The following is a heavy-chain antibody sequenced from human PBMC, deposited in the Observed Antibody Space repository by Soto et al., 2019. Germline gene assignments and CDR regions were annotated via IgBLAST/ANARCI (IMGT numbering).Heavy chain of an antibody. D-gene: IGHD3-16*01. CDR1: GFSLITSGVG. Sequence: QITLKESGPTLVKPTQTLTLTCTISGFSLITSGVGVGWIRQPPGKALEWLAPIYWDDDKRYSPSLKSRLTITKDTSKNQVVLTITNMDPVDTATYYCAHIVTGCFTWGRGALVTVSS. CDR2: IYWDDDK. CDR3: AHIVTGCFT. V-gene: IGHV2-5*02. J-gene: IGHJ5*02.